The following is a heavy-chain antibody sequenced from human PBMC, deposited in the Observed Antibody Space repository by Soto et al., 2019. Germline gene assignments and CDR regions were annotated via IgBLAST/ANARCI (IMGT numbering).Heavy chain of an antibody. V-gene: IGHV4-4*02. CDR1: GGSISSSNW. CDR3: ARSGHYYDSSGYYSDY. CDR2: IYHSGST. D-gene: IGHD3-22*01. J-gene: IGHJ4*02. Sequence: SETLSLTCAVSGGSISSSNWWSWVRQPPGKGLEWIGEIYHSGSTNYNPSLKSRVTISVDKTKNQFSLKLSSVTAADTAVYYCARSGHYYDSSGYYSDYWGQGTLVTVSS.